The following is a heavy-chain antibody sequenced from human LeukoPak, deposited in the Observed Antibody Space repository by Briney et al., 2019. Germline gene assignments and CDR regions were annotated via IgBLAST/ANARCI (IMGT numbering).Heavy chain of an antibody. J-gene: IGHJ3*02. CDR1: GFTFSSYW. V-gene: IGHV3-74*01. CDR3: AREGDGYNDAFDI. CDR2: INNDGSST. D-gene: IGHD5-24*01. Sequence: QPGGSLRLSCAASGFTFSSYWMHWVRQAPGKGLVWVSRINNDGSSTNYADSAKGRFTISRDNAKNTLYLQMHSLRAEDTAVYYCAREGDGYNDAFDIWGQGTMVTVSS.